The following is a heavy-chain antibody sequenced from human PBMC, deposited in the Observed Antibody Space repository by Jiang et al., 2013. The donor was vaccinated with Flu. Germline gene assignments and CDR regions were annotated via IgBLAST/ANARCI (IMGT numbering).Heavy chain of an antibody. CDR2: INHSGST. J-gene: IGHJ5*02. CDR1: GGSFSGYY. V-gene: IGHV4-34*01. Sequence: LLKPSETLSLTCAVYGGSFSGYYWSWIRQPPGKGLEWIGEINHSGSTNYNPSLKSRVTISVDTSKNQFSLKLSSVTAADTAVYYCAREAAAGTSPKPYNWFDPWGPGNPGHRLL. D-gene: IGHD6-13*01. CDR3: AREAAAGTSPKPYNWFDP.